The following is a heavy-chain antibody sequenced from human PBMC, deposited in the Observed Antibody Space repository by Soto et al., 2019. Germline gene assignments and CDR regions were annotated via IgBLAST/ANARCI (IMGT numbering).Heavy chain of an antibody. CDR1: GGSISSSSYY. J-gene: IGHJ5*02. Sequence: SETLSLTCSVSGGSISSSSYYWGWIRQPPGKGLEWIGSIYYSGSIYYNPSLKSRVTISVDTSKNQFSLKLSSVTAAETDEYCRARQCSGWYNWVHPWGQGTLVTVSS. D-gene: IGHD6-19*01. CDR3: ARQCSGWYNWVHP. CDR2: IYYSGSI. V-gene: IGHV4-39*01.